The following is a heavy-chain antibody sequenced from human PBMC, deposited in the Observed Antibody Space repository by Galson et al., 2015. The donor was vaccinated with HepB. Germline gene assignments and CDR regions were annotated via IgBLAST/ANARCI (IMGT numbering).Heavy chain of an antibody. V-gene: IGHV1-69*02. D-gene: IGHD5-12*01. J-gene: IGHJ6*02. CDR1: GGTFSSYT. CDR3: ARARVYSGYDNYYYGMDV. CDR2: IIPILGIA. Sequence: SVKVSCKASGGTFSSYTISWVRQAPGQGLEWMGRIIPILGIANYAQKFQGRVTITADKSTSTAYMELSSLRSEDTAVYYCARARVYSGYDNYYYGMDVWGQGTTVTVSS.